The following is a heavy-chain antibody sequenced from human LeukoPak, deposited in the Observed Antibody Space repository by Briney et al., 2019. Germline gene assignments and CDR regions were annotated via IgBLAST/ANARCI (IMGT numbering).Heavy chain of an antibody. Sequence: GGSLRLSCAASGFTVSSNYMNWFRQAPGKGLEWVSVIYTSDTTYYADSVRGRFTISRDNSKNTLSLQLDSLRADDTALYYCAKSDCEAIGCKLLNYWGQGTRVTVSS. V-gene: IGHV3-53*01. CDR3: AKSDCEAIGCKLLNY. CDR2: IYTSDTT. D-gene: IGHD5-24*01. J-gene: IGHJ4*02. CDR1: GFTVSSNY.